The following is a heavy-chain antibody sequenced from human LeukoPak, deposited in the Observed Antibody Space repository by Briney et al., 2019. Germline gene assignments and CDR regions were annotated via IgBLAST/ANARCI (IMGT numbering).Heavy chain of an antibody. J-gene: IGHJ5*02. V-gene: IGHV3-11*05. CDR2: ISSSSSYT. Sequence: GGSLRLSCAASGFAFSDYYMSWIRQAPGKGLEWVSYISSSSSYTNYADSVKGRFTISRDNAKNSLYLQMNSLRAEDTAVYYCARGRLSPNRYGSGSYYPRGGFDPWGQGTLVTVSS. D-gene: IGHD3-10*01. CDR3: ARGRLSPNRYGSGSYYPRGGFDP. CDR1: GFAFSDYY.